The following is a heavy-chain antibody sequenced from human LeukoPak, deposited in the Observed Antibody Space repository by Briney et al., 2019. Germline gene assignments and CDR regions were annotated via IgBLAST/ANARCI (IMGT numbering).Heavy chain of an antibody. CDR3: ARCRDYDFWSGSAVDY. J-gene: IGHJ4*02. Sequence: GGSLRLSCAASGFTFSSYSMNWVRQAPGKGLEWVAVISYDGTNTDYADSVKGRFTISRDNSKNALYLQMNSLRAEDTAVYYCARCRDYDFWSGSAVDYWGQGTLVTVSS. CDR2: ISYDGTNT. D-gene: IGHD3-3*01. V-gene: IGHV3-30*03. CDR1: GFTFSSYS.